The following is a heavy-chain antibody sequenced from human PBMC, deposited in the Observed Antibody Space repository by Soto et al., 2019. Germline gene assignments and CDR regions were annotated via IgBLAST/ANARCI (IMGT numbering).Heavy chain of an antibody. CDR1: GFTFGSYG. V-gene: IGHV3-30*18. CDR2: ISYDGSKK. D-gene: IGHD3-22*01. Sequence: GGSLRLSCAASGFTFGSYGMHWVRQAPGKGLEWVAGISYDGSKKYYGESVKGRFTISSDNSKNTLYLQMNSLRVEDTAVNYCAKAIENYSTGYYKPFYYFGVDVWGQGTTVTVSS. CDR3: AKAIENYSTGYYKPFYYFGVDV. J-gene: IGHJ6*02.